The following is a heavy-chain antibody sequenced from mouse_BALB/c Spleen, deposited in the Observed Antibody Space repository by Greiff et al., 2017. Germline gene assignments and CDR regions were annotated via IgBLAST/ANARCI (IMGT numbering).Heavy chain of an antibody. CDR1: GYTFTDYY. V-gene: IGHV1-77*01. D-gene: IGHD3-2*02. J-gene: IGHJ2*01. CDR2: IYPGSGNT. CDR3: ARSSGTGDSYYFDY. Sequence: QVQLQQSGAELARPGASVKLSCKASGYTFTDYYINWVKQRTGQGLEWIGEIYPGSGNTYYNEKFKGKATLTADKSSSTAYMQLSSLTSEDSAVYFCARSSGTGDSYYFDYWGQGTTLTVSS.